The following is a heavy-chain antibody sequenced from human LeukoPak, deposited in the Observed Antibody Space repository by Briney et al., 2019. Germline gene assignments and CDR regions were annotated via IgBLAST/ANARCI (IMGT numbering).Heavy chain of an antibody. CDR1: GFTFSSYS. CDR3: ARVYSASSSWTSGVLEPDY. CDR2: ISSSSSYI. Sequence: GGSLRRSCAASGFTFSSYSMNWVRQAPGKGLEWVSSISSSSSYIYYADSVKGRFTISRDNAKNSLYLQMNSLRAEDTAVYYCARVYSASSSWTSGVLEPDYWGQGTLVTVSS. J-gene: IGHJ4*02. V-gene: IGHV3-21*01. D-gene: IGHD6-13*01.